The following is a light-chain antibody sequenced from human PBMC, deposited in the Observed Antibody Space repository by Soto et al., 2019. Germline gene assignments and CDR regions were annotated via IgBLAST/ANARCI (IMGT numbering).Light chain of an antibody. Sequence: QSVLTQPPSASGTPGQRVTISCSGSSSNIGTNPVNWYQQLPGTAPKILIYTNYQRPSGVPDRFSGSKSGTSASLAISGLQSEDEADYYCAAWDDSLNGHVFGTGTKLTVL. CDR2: TNY. CDR1: SSNIGTNP. CDR3: AAWDDSLNGHV. J-gene: IGLJ1*01. V-gene: IGLV1-44*01.